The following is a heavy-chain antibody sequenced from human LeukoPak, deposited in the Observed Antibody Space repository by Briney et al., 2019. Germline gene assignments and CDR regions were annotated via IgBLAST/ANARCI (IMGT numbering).Heavy chain of an antibody. V-gene: IGHV4-59*05. J-gene: IGHJ4*02. Sequence: SETLSLTCTVSGGSISGYYWSWSRQPPGKGLEWIGSIYYSGSTYYNPSLKSRVTISVDTSKNQFSLKLSSVTAADTAVYYCASGTGYSSIGDWGQGTLVTVSS. CDR3: ASGTGYSSIGD. CDR2: IYYSGST. CDR1: GGSISGYY. D-gene: IGHD6-13*01.